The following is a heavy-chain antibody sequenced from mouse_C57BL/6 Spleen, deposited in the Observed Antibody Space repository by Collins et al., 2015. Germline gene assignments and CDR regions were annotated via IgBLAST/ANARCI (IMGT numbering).Heavy chain of an antibody. Sequence: QIQLVQFGPELKKPGETVKISCKASGYTFTTYGMSWVKQAPGKGLKWMGWINTYSGVPTYADDFKGRFAFSLQTSASTAYLQINNLKNEDTATYFCARSRHYYGSNYDWYFDVWGTGTTVTVSS. CDR3: ARSRHYYGSNYDWYFDV. CDR1: GYTFTTYG. D-gene: IGHD1-1*01. V-gene: IGHV9-3*01. J-gene: IGHJ1*03. CDR2: INTYSGVP.